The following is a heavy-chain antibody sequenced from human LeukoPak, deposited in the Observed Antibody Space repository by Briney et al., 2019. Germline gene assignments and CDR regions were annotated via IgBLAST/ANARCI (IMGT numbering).Heavy chain of an antibody. CDR3: AKDDYGDKYFVY. J-gene: IGHJ4*02. Sequence: GGSLRLSCAASGFTFSSYGMHWVRQAPGKGLEWVAVISYDGSNKYYADSVKGRFTISRDNSKNTLYLQMNSLRAEDTAVYYCAKDDYGDKYFVYWGQGTLVTVSS. CDR1: GFTFSSYG. D-gene: IGHD4-17*01. CDR2: ISYDGSNK. V-gene: IGHV3-30*18.